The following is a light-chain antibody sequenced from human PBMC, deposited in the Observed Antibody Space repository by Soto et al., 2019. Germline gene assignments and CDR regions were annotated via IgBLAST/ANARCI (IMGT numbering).Light chain of an antibody. J-gene: IGLJ1*01. CDR1: SSDVGGYNY. CDR3: SSYTSSSIDYV. Sequence: QSALTQPGSVSGSPGQSITISCTGTSSDVGGYNYVSWYQQHPGKAPKLMIYEVSNRPSGVSNRFSGSKSGNTASLTISGLQAEDEADYYCSSYTSSSIDYVFGTGTKLPVL. V-gene: IGLV2-14*01. CDR2: EVS.